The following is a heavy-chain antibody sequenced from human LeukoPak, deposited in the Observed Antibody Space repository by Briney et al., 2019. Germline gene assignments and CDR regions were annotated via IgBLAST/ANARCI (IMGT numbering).Heavy chain of an antibody. CDR2: IYYSGST. Sequence: SETLSLTCTVSGGSISSSSYYRGWIRQPPGKGLEWIGSIYYSGSTYYNPSLKSRVTISVDTSKKQFSLKLSSVTAADTAVYYCASTYSSGWYAFDYWGQGTLVTVSS. CDR1: GGSISSSSYY. J-gene: IGHJ4*02. V-gene: IGHV4-39*01. D-gene: IGHD6-19*01. CDR3: ASTYSSGWYAFDY.